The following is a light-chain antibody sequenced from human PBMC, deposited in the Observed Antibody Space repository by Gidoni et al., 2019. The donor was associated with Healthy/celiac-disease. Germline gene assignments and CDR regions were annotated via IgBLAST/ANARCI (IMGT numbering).Light chain of an antibody. J-gene: IGKJ2*01. CDR3: QQYNSRGT. CDR2: DAS. CDR1: QSISSW. Sequence: GDRVTITCRASQSISSWLAWYQQKPGKAPKLLIYDASSLESGVPSRFSGSGSGTEFTLTISSLQPDDFATYYCQQYNSRGTFGQGTKPEIK. V-gene: IGKV1-5*01.